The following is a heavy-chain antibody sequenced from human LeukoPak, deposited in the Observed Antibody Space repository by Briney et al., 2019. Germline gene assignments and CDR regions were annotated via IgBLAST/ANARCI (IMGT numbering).Heavy chain of an antibody. CDR3: ARSDGYGLVGI. CDR1: GGSFSSTSYY. CDR2: IYHTGST. Sequence: SETLSLTCTVSGGSFSSTSYYWGWIRQPPGKGLEWIANIYHTGSTYYNPSLKSRVTISVDTSANQFSLKLNSVTAADTAVYYCARSDGYGLVGIWGQGTMVTVSS. D-gene: IGHD3-10*01. V-gene: IGHV4-39*01. J-gene: IGHJ3*02.